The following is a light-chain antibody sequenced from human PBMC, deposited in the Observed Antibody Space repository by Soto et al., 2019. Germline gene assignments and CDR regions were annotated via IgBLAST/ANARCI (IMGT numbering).Light chain of an antibody. CDR2: GAS. J-gene: IGKJ3*01. V-gene: IGKV3-20*01. Sequence: EIVLTQSPGTLSLSPGERATLSCRASQSVSSSYLAWYQQKPGQAPRLLIYGASSRATGIPDRFSGSGSGKDSTPTISRLEPEDFAVYYCQQYGSSLFTFGHGTKVDIK. CDR1: QSVSSSY. CDR3: QQYGSSLFT.